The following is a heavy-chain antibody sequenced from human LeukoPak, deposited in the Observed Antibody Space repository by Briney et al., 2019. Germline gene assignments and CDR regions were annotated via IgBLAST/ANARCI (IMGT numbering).Heavy chain of an antibody. CDR2: IKSNKDGGTT. V-gene: IGHV3-15*01. CDR1: GFTVNSKY. CDR3: ARHDWAFDF. J-gene: IGHJ2*01. Sequence: GGSLRLSCAASGFTVNSKYMSWVRQAPGKGLEWVGRIKSNKDGGTTDYAAPVKGRFTVSRDDSKNTLYLQMNSLKTEDTAVYYCARHDWAFDFWGRGTLVTVSS.